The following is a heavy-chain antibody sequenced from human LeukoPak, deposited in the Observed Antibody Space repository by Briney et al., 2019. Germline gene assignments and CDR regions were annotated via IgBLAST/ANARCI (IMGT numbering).Heavy chain of an antibody. CDR1: GGSFSGYY. V-gene: IGHV4-34*01. J-gene: IGHJ6*04. D-gene: IGHD1-20*01. Sequence: PSETLSLTCAVYGGSFSGYYWTWIRQAPGKGLEWIGEINPSGRISYNPSLKSRLTISVDASKNQFSLNLRSLTAADTAVYYCARAVLLYNWKGTDVWGKGTTVTVSS. CDR2: INPSGRI. CDR3: ARAVLLYNWKGTDV.